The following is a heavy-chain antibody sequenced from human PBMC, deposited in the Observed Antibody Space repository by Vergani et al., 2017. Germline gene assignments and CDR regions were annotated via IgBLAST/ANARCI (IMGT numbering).Heavy chain of an antibody. CDR2: ISSNGGST. Sequence: EVQLLESGGGLVQPGGSLRLTCAASGFTFSSYAMHWVRQAPGKGLEYVSAISSNGGSTYYADSVKGRFTISRDNSKNTLYLQMSSLRAEDTAVYYCVKDPYSSLDYWGQGTLVTVSS. D-gene: IGHD6-19*01. J-gene: IGHJ4*02. CDR3: VKDPYSSLDY. CDR1: GFTFSSYA. V-gene: IGHV3-64D*06.